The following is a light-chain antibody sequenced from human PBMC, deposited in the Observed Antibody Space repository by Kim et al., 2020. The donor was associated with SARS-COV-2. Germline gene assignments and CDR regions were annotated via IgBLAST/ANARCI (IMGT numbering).Light chain of an antibody. CDR2: DVS. CDR1: QSISSG. Sequence: SESVGDRVTITGGARQSISSGLGWYKQKPGKAPKLLSYDVSSMESGGPARLSGSGSGTEFTLTISSLQPDDFATYNWEEYNSYWTFGQGRKVEIK. J-gene: IGKJ1*01. CDR3: EEYNSYWT. V-gene: IGKV1-5*01.